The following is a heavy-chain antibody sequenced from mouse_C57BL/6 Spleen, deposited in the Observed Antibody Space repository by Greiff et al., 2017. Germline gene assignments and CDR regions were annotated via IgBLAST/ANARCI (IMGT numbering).Heavy chain of an antibody. D-gene: IGHD1-1*01. CDR3: ARWDTTVGAHWYFDV. V-gene: IGHV1-69*01. CDR2: IDPSDSYT. CDR1: GYTFTSYW. J-gene: IGHJ1*03. Sequence: QVQLQQPGAELVMPGASVKLSCKASGYTFTSYWMHWVKQRPGQGLEWIGEIDPSDSYTNYNQKFKGKSTLTVDKSSSPAYMQLSSLTSEDSAVYYCARWDTTVGAHWYFDVWGTGTTVTVSS.